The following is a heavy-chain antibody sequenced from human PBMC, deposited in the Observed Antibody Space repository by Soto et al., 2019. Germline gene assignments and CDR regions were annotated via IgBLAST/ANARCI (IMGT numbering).Heavy chain of an antibody. V-gene: IGHV1-69*01. Sequence: QVQLVQSGAEVEKPGSSVKVSCKASGGTFSRYTISWVRQAPGQGLEWMGGIIPLFGTPDYAPKFQGRVTITADESTSTAYMELSSLRSEDTAVYYCTRERSVGYCTTTSCPKPFYYFGMDVW. CDR3: TRERSVGYCTTTSCPKPFYYFGMDV. CDR2: IIPLFGTP. J-gene: IGHJ6*01. CDR1: GGTFSRYT. D-gene: IGHD2-8*01.